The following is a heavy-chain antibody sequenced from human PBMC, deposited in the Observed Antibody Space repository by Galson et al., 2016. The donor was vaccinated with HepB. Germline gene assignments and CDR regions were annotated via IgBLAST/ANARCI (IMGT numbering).Heavy chain of an antibody. J-gene: IGHJ4*02. Sequence: SLRLSCAASGFTFSSHAMSWVRQAPGKGLEWVSGISGSGGNTYYADSVKGRFTISRDNSKNTLYVQMNSLRAEDTAVYYCGKGYGLFDYWGQGTLVTVSS. CDR3: GKGYGLFDY. CDR1: GFTFSSHA. D-gene: IGHD1-14*01. CDR2: ISGSGGNT. V-gene: IGHV3-23*01.